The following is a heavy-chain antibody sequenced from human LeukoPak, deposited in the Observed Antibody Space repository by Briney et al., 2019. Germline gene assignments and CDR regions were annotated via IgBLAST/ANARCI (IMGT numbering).Heavy chain of an antibody. Sequence: SETLSLTCTVSGGSISSGSYYWSWIRQPAGKGLEWIGRIYTSGRTHYNPSLRSRVTISVGTSKNQFSLKLTSVAAADTAVYYCARGAIFGVEYNWFDPWGQGTLVTVSS. V-gene: IGHV4-61*02. CDR1: GGSISSGSYY. CDR2: IYTSGRT. D-gene: IGHD3-3*01. J-gene: IGHJ5*02. CDR3: ARGAIFGVEYNWFDP.